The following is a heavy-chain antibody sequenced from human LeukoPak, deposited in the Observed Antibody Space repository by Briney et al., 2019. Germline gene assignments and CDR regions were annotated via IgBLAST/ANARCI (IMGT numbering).Heavy chain of an antibody. CDR2: INPSGGST. Sequence: ASVKVSCKASGYTFTSYGISWVRQAPGQGLEWMGIINPSGGSTSYAQKFQGRVTMTRDMSTSTVYMELSSLRSEDTAVYYCARDKGGSYPYYYYMDVWGKGTTVTVSS. D-gene: IGHD1-26*01. CDR3: ARDKGGSYPYYYYMDV. CDR1: GYTFTSYG. V-gene: IGHV1-46*01. J-gene: IGHJ6*03.